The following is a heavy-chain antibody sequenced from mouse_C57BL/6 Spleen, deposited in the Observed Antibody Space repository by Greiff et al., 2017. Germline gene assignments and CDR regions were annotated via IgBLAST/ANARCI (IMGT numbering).Heavy chain of an antibody. J-gene: IGHJ4*01. V-gene: IGHV1-42*01. D-gene: IGHD2-5*01. CDR3: ARVKAFYYSNYEAMDY. CDR2: INPSTGGT. Sequence: VQLQQSGPELVKPGASVKISCKASGYSFTGYYMNWVKQSPEKSLEWIGEINPSTGGTTYNQKFKAKATLTVDKSSSTAYMQLKSLTSDDSAVYYCARVKAFYYSNYEAMDYWGQGTSVTVSS. CDR1: GYSFTGYY.